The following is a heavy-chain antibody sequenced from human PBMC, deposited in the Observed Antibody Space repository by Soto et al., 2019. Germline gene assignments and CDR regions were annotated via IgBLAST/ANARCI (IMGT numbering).Heavy chain of an antibody. D-gene: IGHD2-2*01. CDR2: IWYDGSNK. Sequence: QVQLVESGGGVVQPGRSLRLSCAASGFTFSSYGMHWVRQAPGKGLEWVAVIWYDGSNKYYADSVKGRFTISRDNSKNTRYLQMNSLRAEDTAVYYCARDLSDEYQLPYFDYWGQGTLVTVSS. V-gene: IGHV3-33*01. CDR1: GFTFSSYG. CDR3: ARDLSDEYQLPYFDY. J-gene: IGHJ4*02.